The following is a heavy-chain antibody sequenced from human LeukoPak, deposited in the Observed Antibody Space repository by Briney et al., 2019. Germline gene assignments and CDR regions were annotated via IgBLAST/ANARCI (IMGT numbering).Heavy chain of an antibody. J-gene: IGHJ3*02. Sequence: PGGSLRLSCAASGFTFSSYAMSWVRQAPGKGLEWVSSSGDNTRYADSVKGRFTISRDNPKNTLDLQMNGLRAEDTAVYYCAKSWRYYDSSNYYAFDIWGQGTMVTVSS. CDR1: GFTFSSYA. D-gene: IGHD3-22*01. CDR3: AKSWRYYDSSNYYAFDI. CDR2: SGDNT. V-gene: IGHV3-23*01.